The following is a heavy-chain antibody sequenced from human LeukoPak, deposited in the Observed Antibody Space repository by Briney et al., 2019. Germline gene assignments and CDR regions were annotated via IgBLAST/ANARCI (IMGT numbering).Heavy chain of an antibody. CDR2: IRSDGSNK. D-gene: IGHD6-19*01. J-gene: IGHJ4*02. V-gene: IGHV3-30*02. CDR3: ARILDSAWGELGY. CDR1: GFSFSSYG. Sequence: GESLRLSCAGSGFSFSSYGMHWVRQAPGKGLEWMAFIRSDGSNKYYADSVKGRFTISRDNSKNTSYLQMNSLRAEDTAVYYCARILDSAWGELGYWGQGTLVTVSS.